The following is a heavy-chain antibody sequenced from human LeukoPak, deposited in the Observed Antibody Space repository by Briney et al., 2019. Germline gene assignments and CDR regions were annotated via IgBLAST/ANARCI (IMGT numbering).Heavy chain of an antibody. CDR3: ARGRYDSSGYRFDY. Sequence: ASVKVSCKASGGTFSSYAIRWVRQAPGQGLEWMGGIIPIFGTANYAQKFQGRVTITADESTSTAYMELSSLRSEDTAVYYCARGRYDSSGYRFDYWGQGTLVTVSS. V-gene: IGHV1-69*13. D-gene: IGHD3-22*01. J-gene: IGHJ4*02. CDR1: GGTFSSYA. CDR2: IIPIFGTA.